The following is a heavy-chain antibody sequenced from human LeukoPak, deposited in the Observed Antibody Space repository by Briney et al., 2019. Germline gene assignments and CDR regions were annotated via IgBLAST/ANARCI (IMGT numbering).Heavy chain of an antibody. Sequence: GGSLRLSCAASGFTFDDYAMHWVRQAPGKGLEWVSTISGSGGRTYDADTVKGRFTISRDNSKSTLSMQMNSLRAEDTAVYYCAKSTMGVITPSGAFDIWGQGTMVTVSS. CDR1: GFTFDDYA. J-gene: IGHJ3*02. D-gene: IGHD4-23*01. CDR2: ISGSGGRT. V-gene: IGHV3-23*01. CDR3: AKSTMGVITPSGAFDI.